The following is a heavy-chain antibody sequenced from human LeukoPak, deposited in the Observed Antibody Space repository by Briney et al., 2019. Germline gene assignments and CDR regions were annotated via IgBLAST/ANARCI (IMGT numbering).Heavy chain of an antibody. CDR2: IYYSGST. CDR1: GGSISSHY. D-gene: IGHD2-2*01. J-gene: IGHJ5*02. CDR3: ARVQYCSSTSCYGLDP. Sequence: SETLSLTCTVSGGSISSHYWRWIRQPPGKGLEWIGYIYYSGSTNYNPSLKSRVTISVDTSKNQFSLKLSSVTAADTAVYYCARVQYCSSTSCYGLDPWGQGTLVTVSS. V-gene: IGHV4-59*11.